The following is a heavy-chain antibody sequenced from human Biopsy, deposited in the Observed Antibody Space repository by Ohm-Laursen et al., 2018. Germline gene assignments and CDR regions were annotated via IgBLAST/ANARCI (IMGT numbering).Heavy chain of an antibody. Sequence: SDTLSLTCPVYGGSFSGYYWSWIRQPPGKGLEWIGEINHRGSTNYNPSLKSPVTQSVDTSKNQFSLKLRSVTAADTAVYYCARAVDYYDPYYYYGLDVWGQGTTVTVSS. CDR1: GGSFSGYY. V-gene: IGHV4-34*01. CDR3: ARAVDYYDPYYYYGLDV. D-gene: IGHD3-16*01. CDR2: INHRGST. J-gene: IGHJ6*02.